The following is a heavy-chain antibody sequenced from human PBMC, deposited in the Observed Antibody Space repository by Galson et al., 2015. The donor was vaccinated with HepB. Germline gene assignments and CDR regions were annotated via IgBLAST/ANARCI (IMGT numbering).Heavy chain of an antibody. D-gene: IGHD1-26*01. CDR2: ISYAGNNI. V-gene: IGHV3-30*04. CDR1: GFTFSSYA. J-gene: IGHJ5*02. CDR3: ARDGSPYSGSRGWFDP. Sequence: SLRLSCAASGFTFSSYAMHWVRQAPGKGLAWVAVISYAGNNIYYADSVKGRFTISRDDSKNTLYLQMNSLRAEDTAVYYCARDGSPYSGSRGWFDPWGQGTLVTVSS.